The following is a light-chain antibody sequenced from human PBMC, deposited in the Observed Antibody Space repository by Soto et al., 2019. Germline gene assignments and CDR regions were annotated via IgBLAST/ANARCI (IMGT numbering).Light chain of an antibody. CDR3: QQYNNWPPWT. CDR1: QNIYSN. CDR2: RAS. V-gene: IGKV3-15*01. Sequence: IVMTHVPATLSVSPGERATFSCRASQNIYSNIAWYQQRPGQAPRLLIYRASTRATGVPARFSGSGSGTEFTLTISSLQSEDFAFYYCQQYNNWPPWTFGQGTKVDIK. J-gene: IGKJ1*01.